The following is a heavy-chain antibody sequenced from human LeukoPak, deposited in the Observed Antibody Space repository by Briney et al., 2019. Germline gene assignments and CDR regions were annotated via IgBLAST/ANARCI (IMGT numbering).Heavy chain of an antibody. D-gene: IGHD2-2*01. V-gene: IGHV4-59*01. CDR2: IYNSEST. Sequence: MTSETLSLTCTVSGGSISSYYWSWIRQPPGKGLEWIGYIYNSESTDYNPSLKSRVTISLDTSKNQFSLRLTSVTSADTAVYYCARDWWLGSPSLQGYFFGLDVWGQGTTVTVSS. CDR3: ARDWWLGSPSLQGYFFGLDV. CDR1: GGSISSYY. J-gene: IGHJ6*02.